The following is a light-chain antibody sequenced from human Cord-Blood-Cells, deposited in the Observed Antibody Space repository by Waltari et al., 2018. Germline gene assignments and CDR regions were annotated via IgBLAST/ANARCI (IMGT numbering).Light chain of an antibody. Sequence: EIVMTQSPATLSVSPGERATPSCRASQSVSSNLAWYQQKPGQAPRLLIYGASTRATGIPARFSGSGSGTEFTLTISSLHSEDFAVYYCQQYNNWPLLTFGGGTKVEIK. CDR1: QSVSSN. CDR2: GAS. CDR3: QQYNNWPLLT. J-gene: IGKJ4*01. V-gene: IGKV3-15*01.